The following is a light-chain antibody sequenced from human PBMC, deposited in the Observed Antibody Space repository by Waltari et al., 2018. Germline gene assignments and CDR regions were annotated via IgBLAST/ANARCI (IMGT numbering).Light chain of an antibody. CDR3: QSYYGTDWV. CDR2: ENN. CDR1: SGSIASNY. V-gene: IGLV6-57*04. Sequence: NFMLTQPHSVSESPGKTVTTSCTRSSGSIASNYVQWYQQRPGSAPTTVIYENNQRPSGVSDRFSGSIDSSSNSAPLTISGLKAEDEADYYCQSYYGTDWVFGGGTKLTVL. J-gene: IGLJ3*02.